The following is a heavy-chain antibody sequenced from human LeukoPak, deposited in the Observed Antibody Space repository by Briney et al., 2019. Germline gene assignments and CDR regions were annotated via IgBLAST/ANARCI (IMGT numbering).Heavy chain of an antibody. CDR2: IYYSGST. D-gene: IGHD5-24*01. CDR1: GGSISSSSYY. V-gene: IGHV4-39*01. Sequence: SETLSLTCTVSGGSISSSSYYWGWIRQPPGKGLEWIGSIYYSGSTYYNPSLKSRVTISVDTSKNQFSLKLSSVTAADTAVYYCARLSWQAHSWFDPWGQGTLVTVSS. J-gene: IGHJ5*02. CDR3: ARLSWQAHSWFDP.